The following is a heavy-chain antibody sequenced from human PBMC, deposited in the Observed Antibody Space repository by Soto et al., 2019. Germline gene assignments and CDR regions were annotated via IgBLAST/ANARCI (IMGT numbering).Heavy chain of an antibody. CDR2: ISSSSSTI. Sequence: PGGSLRLSCAASGFTFSTYSMNWVRQAPGKGLEWVSYISSSSSTIFYTDSVKGRFTVSRDNAKNSLYLQMNSLRAEDTAVYYCARPTSYYDSSGPAAYCGQGT. CDR3: ARPTSYYDSSGPAAY. J-gene: IGHJ4*02. D-gene: IGHD3-22*01. CDR1: GFTFSTYS. V-gene: IGHV3-48*01.